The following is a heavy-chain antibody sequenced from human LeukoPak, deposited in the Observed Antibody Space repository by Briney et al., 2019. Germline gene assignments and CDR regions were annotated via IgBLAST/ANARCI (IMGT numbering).Heavy chain of an antibody. Sequence: GASVKVSCTASGYTFSSYPMIWVRQAPGQGLEWMGWIDTNTGNPSNAQGFTGRFVFSLDTSVSTTFLYINILKADDTAVYYCARGGGARLRYPFDYWGQGTLVTVSS. CDR1: GYTFSSYP. CDR2: IDTNTGNP. J-gene: IGHJ4*02. V-gene: IGHV7-4-1*02. CDR3: ARGGGARLRYPFDY. D-gene: IGHD3-16*01.